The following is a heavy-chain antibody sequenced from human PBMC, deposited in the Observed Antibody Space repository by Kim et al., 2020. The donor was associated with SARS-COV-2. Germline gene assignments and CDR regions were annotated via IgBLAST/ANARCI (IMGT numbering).Heavy chain of an antibody. CDR2: IYHSGST. V-gene: IGHV4-4*02. CDR1: GGSISSSNW. J-gene: IGHJ4*02. CDR3: ARDTYDSSGYYLFDY. D-gene: IGHD3-22*01. Sequence: SETLSLTCAVSGGSISSSNWWSWVRQPPGKGLEWIGEIYHSGSTNYNPSLKSRVTISVDKSKNQFSLKLSSVTAADTAVYYCARDTYDSSGYYLFDYWGQGTLVTVSS.